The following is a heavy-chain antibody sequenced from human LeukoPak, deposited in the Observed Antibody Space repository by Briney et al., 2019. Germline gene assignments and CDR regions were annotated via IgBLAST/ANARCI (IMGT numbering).Heavy chain of an antibody. D-gene: IGHD3-3*01. CDR2: IIPILGIA. J-gene: IGHJ4*02. V-gene: IGHV1-69*02. CDR3: ARQGEIFGSGPKID. CDR1: GGTFSSYT. Sequence: SVKVSCKASGGTFSSYTSSWVRQAPGQGLEWMGRIIPILGIANYAQQFQGRVTITADKSTSTAYMELSSLRSEDTAVYYCARQGEIFGSGPKIDWGQGTLVTVSS.